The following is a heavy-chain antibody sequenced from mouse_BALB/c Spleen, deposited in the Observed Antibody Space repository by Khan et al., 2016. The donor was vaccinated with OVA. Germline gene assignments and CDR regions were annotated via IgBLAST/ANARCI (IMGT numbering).Heavy chain of an antibody. J-gene: IGHJ2*01. D-gene: IGHD1-1*01. CDR3: ARKNGSEYDY. V-gene: IGHV1-20*02. CDR2: INPHIGET. CDR1: GYSFTGYF. Sequence: EVELVESGPELVKPGASVKISCKASGYSFTGYFMNWVMQSHGKSLEWIGRINPHIGETFYNQKFKGKAILTVDESSSTVHMELRSLASEDSAVYYCARKNGSEYDYWGQGTTLTVSS.